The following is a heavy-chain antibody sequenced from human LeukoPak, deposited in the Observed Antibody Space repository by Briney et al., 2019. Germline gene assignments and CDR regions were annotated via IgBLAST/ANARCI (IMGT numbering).Heavy chain of an antibody. D-gene: IGHD1-26*01. CDR3: ARDRADSSTIDY. CDR2: IYYSGST. CDR1: GGSISSGGYY. Sequence: SQTLPLTCTVSGGSISSGGYYWSWIRQHPGKGLEWIGYIYYSGSTYYNPSLKSRVTISVDTSKNQFSLKLSSVTAADTAVYYCARDRADSSTIDYWGQGTLVTVSS. J-gene: IGHJ4*02. V-gene: IGHV4-31*03.